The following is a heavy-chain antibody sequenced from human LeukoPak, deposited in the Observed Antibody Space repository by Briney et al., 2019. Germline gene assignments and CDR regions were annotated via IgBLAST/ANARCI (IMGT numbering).Heavy chain of an antibody. Sequence: PGGSLRLSCAAAGFTFSDYYMSWIRQAPGKGLEWVSYISSSGSTIYYADSVKGRFTISRDNAKNSLYLQMNSLRAEDTAVYYCASRDSSCWSYDAFDIWGQGTMVTVSS. CDR2: ISSSGSTI. CDR3: ASRDSSCWSYDAFDI. CDR1: GFTFSDYY. J-gene: IGHJ3*02. V-gene: IGHV3-11*04. D-gene: IGHD6-13*01.